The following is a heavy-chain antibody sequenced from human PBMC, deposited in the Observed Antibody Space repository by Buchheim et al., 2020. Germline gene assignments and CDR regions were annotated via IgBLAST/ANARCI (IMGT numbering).Heavy chain of an antibody. CDR3: AKDPYSSSSYFDY. Sequence: EVQLLESGGGLVQPGGSLRLSCAASGFTFSSHAMTWVRQAPGKGLEWVSGISGSGGSTHYADSVKGRFTISRDNSKNTLHLPMNSLRVEDTAVYYCAKDPYSSSSYFDYWGQGTL. D-gene: IGHD6-6*01. CDR1: GFTFSSHA. CDR2: ISGSGGST. J-gene: IGHJ4*02. V-gene: IGHV3-23*01.